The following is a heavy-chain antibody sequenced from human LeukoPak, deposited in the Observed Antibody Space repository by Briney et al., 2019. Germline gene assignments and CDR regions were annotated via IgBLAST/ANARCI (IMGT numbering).Heavy chain of an antibody. CDR3: AKDTKLTSGFIYYYYNSMDV. Sequence: PGRSLRLSCAASEFTFSSFAMNWVRQAPGKGLDWVSGISGSGSSTYYADSVKGRFTISRDNAKNRLYLQINSLRAEDTAVYYCAKDTKLTSGFIYYYYNSMDVWGQGTTVTVSS. V-gene: IGHV3-23*01. J-gene: IGHJ6*02. D-gene: IGHD3-22*01. CDR1: EFTFSSFA. CDR2: ISGSGSST.